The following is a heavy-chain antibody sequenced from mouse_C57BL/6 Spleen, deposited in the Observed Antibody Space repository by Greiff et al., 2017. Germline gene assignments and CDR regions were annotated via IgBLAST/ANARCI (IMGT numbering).Heavy chain of an antibody. D-gene: IGHD1-1*01. CDR1: GFTFSSYG. CDR2: ISSGGSYT. V-gene: IGHV5-6*01. CDR3: ARQTYGSSLGDFDD. Sequence: EVQGVESGGDLVKPGGSLKLSCAASGFTFSSYGMSWVRQTPDKRLEWVATISSGGSYTYYPDRVKGRFTISSDNAKNTLYLQLSSRKSEDTAMYDGARQTYGSSLGDFDDGGQGTTLTVSS. J-gene: IGHJ2*01.